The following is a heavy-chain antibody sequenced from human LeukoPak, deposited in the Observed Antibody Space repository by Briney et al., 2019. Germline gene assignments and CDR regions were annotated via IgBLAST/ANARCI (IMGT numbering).Heavy chain of an antibody. V-gene: IGHV4-59*01. Sequence: SETLSLTCTVSGGSISSYYWSWIRQPPGKGLEWIGYIYYSGSTNYNPSLKSRVTISVDTSKNQFSLKLSSVTAADTAVYYCASLLRYFDWLAFDYWGQGTLVTVSS. CDR3: ASLLRYFDWLAFDY. CDR2: IYYSGST. J-gene: IGHJ4*02. CDR1: GGSISSYY. D-gene: IGHD3-9*01.